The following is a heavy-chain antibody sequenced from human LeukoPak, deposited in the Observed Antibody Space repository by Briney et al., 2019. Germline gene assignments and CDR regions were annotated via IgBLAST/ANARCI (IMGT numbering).Heavy chain of an antibody. V-gene: IGHV4-4*02. D-gene: IGHD3-22*01. CDR1: GDSISSGNW. J-gene: IGHJ4*02. CDR2: IYYSGST. Sequence: SGTLSLTCAVSGDSISSGNWWSWVRPPPGKGLEWIGEIYYSGSTNYNPSLKSRVTVSVDKSKNQFSLNLSSVTAADTAVYYCAKDQAIVVNHFDYWGQGTLVTVSS. CDR3: AKDQAIVVNHFDY.